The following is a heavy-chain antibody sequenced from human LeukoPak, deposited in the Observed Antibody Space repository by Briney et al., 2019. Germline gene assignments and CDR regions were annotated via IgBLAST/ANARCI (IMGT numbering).Heavy chain of an antibody. V-gene: IGHV3-64D*06. CDR1: VFTFISYS. CDR2: IGSDGGST. Sequence: GGSLRLSCSASVFTFISYSMHWVRQAPWKGLEYVSGIGSDGGSTYYADSVKGRFTISRDNSKNTLYLQMSSLRAEDTAVYYCVKGFCSSPSCAFDYWGQGTLVTVSS. D-gene: IGHD2-2*01. CDR3: VKGFCSSPSCAFDY. J-gene: IGHJ4*02.